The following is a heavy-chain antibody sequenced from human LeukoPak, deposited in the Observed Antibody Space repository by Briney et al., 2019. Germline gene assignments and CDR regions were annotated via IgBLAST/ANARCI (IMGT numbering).Heavy chain of an antibody. V-gene: IGHV3-23*01. CDR1: GFTFSSYG. D-gene: IGHD3-16*01. CDR2: ISGNGDT. Sequence: GGSLRLYCAASGFTFSSYGMSWVRQAPGKGLEWVSAISGNGDTYYADSVKGRFTISRDNSKNTLYLQMNSLRSEDTAVYYCARDRTPYYDYVWGSYQPTQGGAFDIWGQGTMVTVSS. J-gene: IGHJ3*02. CDR3: ARDRTPYYDYVWGSYQPTQGGAFDI.